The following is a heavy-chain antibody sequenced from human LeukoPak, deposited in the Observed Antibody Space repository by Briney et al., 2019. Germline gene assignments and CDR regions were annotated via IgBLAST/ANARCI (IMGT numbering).Heavy chain of an antibody. V-gene: IGHV3-23*01. CDR3: AKASTLRYFDWFASAFDI. CDR1: GFTFSSYA. CDR2: ISGSGGST. D-gene: IGHD3-9*01. J-gene: IGHJ3*02. Sequence: GGSLRLSCAASGFTFSSYAMSWVRQAPGKGLEWVSAISGSGGSTYYADSVKGRFTISRDNSKNTLYLQMNSLRAEDTAVYYCAKASTLRYFDWFASAFDIRGQGTMVTVSS.